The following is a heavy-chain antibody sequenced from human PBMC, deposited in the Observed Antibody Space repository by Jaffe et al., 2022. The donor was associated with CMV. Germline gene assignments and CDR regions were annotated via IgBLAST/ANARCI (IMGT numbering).Heavy chain of an antibody. CDR1: GGSIGSTNYY. Sequence: QLQLQESGPGLVKPSETLSLICTVSGGSIGSTNYYWGWIRQPPGKGLEWIGSIYNSGSTYYNPSLKSRVTISVDTAKNQFSLNLTSVTAADTAVYYCARLLGDLFYYMDVWGKGTTVTVSS. D-gene: IGHD3-16*01. J-gene: IGHJ6*03. CDR2: IYNSGST. V-gene: IGHV4-39*01. CDR3: ARLLGDLFYYMDV.